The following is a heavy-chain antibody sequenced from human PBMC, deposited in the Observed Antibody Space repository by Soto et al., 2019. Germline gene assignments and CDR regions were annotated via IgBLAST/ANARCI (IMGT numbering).Heavy chain of an antibody. CDR2: INPSGGST. Sequence: GASVKVSCKASGYTFTSYYMHWVRQAPGQGLEWMGIINPSGGSTSYAQKLQGRVTMTTDTSTSTAYMELRSLRSDDTAVYYCAREGSYSSSQARYNWFDPWGQGTLVTVSS. V-gene: IGHV1-46*01. CDR1: GYTFTSYY. CDR3: AREGSYSSSQARYNWFDP. D-gene: IGHD6-13*01. J-gene: IGHJ5*02.